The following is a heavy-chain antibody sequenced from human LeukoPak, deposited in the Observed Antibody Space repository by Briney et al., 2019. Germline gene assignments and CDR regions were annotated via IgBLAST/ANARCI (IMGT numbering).Heavy chain of an antibody. Sequence: GGSLRLSCAASGFTFSSYSMNWVRQAPGKGLEWVAVISYDGSNKYYADSVKGRFTISRDNSKNTLYLQMNSLRAEDTAVYYCARDLWYYYDSSGTFDYWGQGTLVTVSS. CDR3: ARDLWYYYDSSGTFDY. D-gene: IGHD3-22*01. V-gene: IGHV3-30*03. J-gene: IGHJ4*02. CDR1: GFTFSSYS. CDR2: ISYDGSNK.